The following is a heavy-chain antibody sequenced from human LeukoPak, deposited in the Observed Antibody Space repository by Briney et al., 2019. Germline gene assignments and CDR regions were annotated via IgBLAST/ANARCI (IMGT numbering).Heavy chain of an antibody. CDR3: AKDNTYYYDSSGWDV. CDR1: GGSISSYY. Sequence: SETLSLTCTVSGGSISSYYWSWIRQPPGKGLEWIGYIYYSGSTNYNPSLKSRVTISVDTSKNQFSLKLSSVTAADTAVYYCAKDNTYYYDSSGWDVWGKGTTVTVSS. J-gene: IGHJ6*04. D-gene: IGHD3-22*01. CDR2: IYYSGST. V-gene: IGHV4-59*01.